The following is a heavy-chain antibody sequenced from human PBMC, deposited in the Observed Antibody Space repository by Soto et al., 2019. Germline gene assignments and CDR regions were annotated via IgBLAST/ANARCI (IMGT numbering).Heavy chain of an antibody. CDR3: ARGGASSKWFAP. J-gene: IGHJ5*02. CDR1: GGSISSYASF. CDR2: ISYSGTT. D-gene: IGHD2-15*01. V-gene: IGHV4-31*03. Sequence: ASETLSLTCTVSGGSISSYASFWSWIRQLPGKGPEWIAFISYSGTTSHNPSLQSRVTVSADTSKSQFSLNLTSVTAADTAVYYCARGGASSKWFAPWGQGIPVTVS.